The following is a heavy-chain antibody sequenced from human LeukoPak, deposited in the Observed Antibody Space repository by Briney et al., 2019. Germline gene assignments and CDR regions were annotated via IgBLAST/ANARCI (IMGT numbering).Heavy chain of an antibody. CDR3: ARDRVPYYGSGSYYTYYFDY. Sequence: GRSLRLSCAASGFTFSSYAMHWVRQAPGKGLEWVAVISYDGSNKYYADSVKGRFTISRDNSKNTLYLQMNSLRAEDTAVYYCARDRVPYYGSGSYYTYYFDYWGQGTLVTVSS. D-gene: IGHD3-10*01. CDR1: GFTFSSYA. V-gene: IGHV3-30-3*01. J-gene: IGHJ4*02. CDR2: ISYDGSNK.